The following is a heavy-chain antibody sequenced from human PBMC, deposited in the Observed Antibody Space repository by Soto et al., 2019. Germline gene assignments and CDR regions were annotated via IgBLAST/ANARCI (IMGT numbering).Heavy chain of an antibody. J-gene: IGHJ6*03. CDR2: INHSGST. Sequence: PSETLSLTCAVYGGSFSCYYWSWIRQPPGKGLEWIGEINHSGSTYYNPSLKSRVTISVDTSKNQFSLKLSSVTAADTAVYYCAREKGYYYYMDVWGKGTTVTVSS. V-gene: IGHV4-34*09. CDR3: AREKGYYYYMDV. CDR1: GGSFSCYY.